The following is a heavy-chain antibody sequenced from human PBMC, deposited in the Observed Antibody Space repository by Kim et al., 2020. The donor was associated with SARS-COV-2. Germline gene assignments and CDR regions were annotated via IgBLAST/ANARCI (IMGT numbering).Heavy chain of an antibody. D-gene: IGHD6-19*01. CDR2: ISSSSSYI. V-gene: IGHV3-21*04. CDR1: GFTFSSYS. Sequence: GGSLRLSCAASGFTFSSYSMNWVRQAPGKGLEWISSISSSSSYIYYADSVKGRFTISRDNARSSLYLQTNSLRAEDPAVDYCSRVLTSGWSYFDYWGQGT. J-gene: IGHJ4*02. CDR3: SRVLTSGWSYFDY.